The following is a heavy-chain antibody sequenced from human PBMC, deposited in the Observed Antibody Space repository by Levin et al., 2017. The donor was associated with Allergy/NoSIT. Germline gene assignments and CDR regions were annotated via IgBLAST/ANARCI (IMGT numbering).Heavy chain of an antibody. V-gene: IGHV3-7*01. D-gene: IGHD3-3*01. CDR3: ARDRGAGKYYDFWSGYYGYGMDV. J-gene: IGHJ6*02. CDR1: GFTFSSYW. Sequence: PGGSLRLSCAASGFTFSSYWMSWVRQAPGKGLEWVANIKQDGSEKYYVDSVKGRFTISRDNAKNSLYLQMNSLRAEDTAVYYCARDRGAGKYYDFWSGYYGYGMDVWGQGTTVTVSS. CDR2: IKQDGSEK.